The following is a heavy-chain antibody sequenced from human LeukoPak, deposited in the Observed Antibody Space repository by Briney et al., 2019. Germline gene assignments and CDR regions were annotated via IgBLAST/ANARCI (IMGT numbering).Heavy chain of an antibody. Sequence: SETLSLTCTVSGGSISSYYWSWIRQPPGKGLEWIGYIYYSGSTYYNPSLKSRVTISVDTSKNQFSLKLSSVTAADTAVYYCATYGSGSYLVAYYFDYWGQGTLVTVSS. J-gene: IGHJ4*02. CDR2: IYYSGST. CDR3: ATYGSGSYLVAYYFDY. CDR1: GGSISSYY. V-gene: IGHV4-59*12. D-gene: IGHD3-10*01.